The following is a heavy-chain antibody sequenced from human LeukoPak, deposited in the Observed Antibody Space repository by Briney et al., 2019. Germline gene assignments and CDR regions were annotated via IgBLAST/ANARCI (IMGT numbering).Heavy chain of an antibody. V-gene: IGHV1-2*02. D-gene: IGHD3-10*01. CDR3: ARVSVQYYYGSGSYYNVYFDY. J-gene: IGHJ4*02. CDR1: GYTFTGCY. Sequence: ASVKVSCKASGYTFTGCYMHWVRQAPGQGLEWMGWINPNSGGTNYAQKFQGRVTMTRDTSISTAYMELSRLRSDDTAVYYCARVSVQYYYGSGSYYNVYFDYWGQGTLVTVSS. CDR2: INPNSGGT.